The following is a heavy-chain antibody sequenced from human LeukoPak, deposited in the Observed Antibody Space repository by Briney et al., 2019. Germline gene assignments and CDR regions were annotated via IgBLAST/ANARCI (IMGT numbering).Heavy chain of an antibody. Sequence: GGSLRLSCVASGFTFSHYSMNWVRQAPGKGLEWVSSIRFTGSYIYYADSVKGRFTISRDDAKNLLSLQMISLRAEDTAVYYCAKDPNGDYVGAFDMWGPGTMVTVSS. V-gene: IGHV3-21*04. J-gene: IGHJ3*02. CDR2: IRFTGSYI. CDR3: AKDPNGDYVGAFDM. CDR1: GFTFSHYS. D-gene: IGHD4-17*01.